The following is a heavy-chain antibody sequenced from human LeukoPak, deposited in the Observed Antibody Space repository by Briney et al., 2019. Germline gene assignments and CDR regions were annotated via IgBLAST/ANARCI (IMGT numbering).Heavy chain of an antibody. Sequence: SETLSLTFAVYGGSFSGYYWSWIRQPPGKGLEWIGEINHSGSTNYNPSLKSRVTISVDTSKNQFSLKLSSVTAADTAVYYCAREDTAMASFDYWGQGTLVTVSS. CDR3: AREDTAMASFDY. J-gene: IGHJ4*02. CDR1: GGSFSGYY. D-gene: IGHD5-18*01. CDR2: INHSGST. V-gene: IGHV4-34*01.